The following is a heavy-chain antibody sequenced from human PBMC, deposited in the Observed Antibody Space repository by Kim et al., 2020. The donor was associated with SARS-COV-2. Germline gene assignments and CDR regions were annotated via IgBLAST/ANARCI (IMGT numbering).Heavy chain of an antibody. CDR1: GYIFSRYA. J-gene: IGHJ4*02. Sequence: ASVKVSCKASGYIFSRYALHWVRQAPGQRLEWMGWINGGNGHTKYSQKFQGRVTITRHTSATTAYIELSSQRYDETAVFYCERESSSWTRENYFGSWGQGNLVTVSS. V-gene: IGHV1-3*01. CDR3: ERESSSWTRENYFGS. CDR2: INGGNGHT. D-gene: IGHD6-13*01.